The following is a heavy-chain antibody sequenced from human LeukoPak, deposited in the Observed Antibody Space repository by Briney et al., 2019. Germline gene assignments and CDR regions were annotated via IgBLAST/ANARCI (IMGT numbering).Heavy chain of an antibody. Sequence: PSGTLSLTCVVSGVSISSSNWWSWVRQPPEKGLEWIGEIYHSGSTNYNQSLKSRVTISVDKSKNQFSLKLSSVTAADTAVYYCGRYDVGWYYFDYWGQGTLVTVSS. CDR1: GVSISSSNW. CDR2: IYHSGST. CDR3: GRYDVGWYYFDY. V-gene: IGHV4-4*02. D-gene: IGHD6-19*01. J-gene: IGHJ4*02.